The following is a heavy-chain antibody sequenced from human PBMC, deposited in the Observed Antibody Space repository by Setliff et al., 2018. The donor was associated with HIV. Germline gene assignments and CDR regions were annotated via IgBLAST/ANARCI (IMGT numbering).Heavy chain of an antibody. CDR1: GFTFGDYA. CDR3: TRDQPRYCNFWSGPDAFDS. V-gene: IGHV3-49*04. CDR2: IRSKAYGGTT. Sequence: PGGSLRLSCTASGFTFGDYAMSWVRQAPGKGLEWVGFIRSKAYGGTTEYAASMKGRFTISRDDSKSIAYLQMNSLKTEDTAVYYCTRDQPRYCNFWSGPDAFDSWGQGTMVTVSS. D-gene: IGHD3-3*01. J-gene: IGHJ3*02.